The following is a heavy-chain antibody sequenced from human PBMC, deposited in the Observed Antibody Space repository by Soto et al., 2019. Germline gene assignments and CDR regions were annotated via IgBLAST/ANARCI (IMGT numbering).Heavy chain of an antibody. V-gene: IGHV3-48*01. J-gene: IGHJ3*01. CDR2: MSTSSGTI. Sequence: GGSLRLSCAASGFTLRSYSMNWVRQAPGKGLEWVSYMSTSSGTIYYADSVKGRFTIPRDNAKNSLYLQMNSLRAEDTAVYYCARDQLYYNDISGRPLNAFDVWGQGTMVTV. D-gene: IGHD3-22*01. CDR3: ARDQLYYNDISGRPLNAFDV. CDR1: GFTLRSYS.